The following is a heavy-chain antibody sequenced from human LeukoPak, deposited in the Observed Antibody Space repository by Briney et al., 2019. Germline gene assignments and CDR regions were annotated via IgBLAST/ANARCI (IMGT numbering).Heavy chain of an antibody. J-gene: IGHJ4*02. D-gene: IGHD3-22*01. CDR1: GFTFSSYA. V-gene: IGHV3-23*01. CDR2: ISGSDGST. CDR3: ASANYYDSSGYYKSPDY. Sequence: PGGSLRLSCAASGFTFSSYAMSWVRQAPGKGLEWVSSISGSDGSTYYADSVKGRFTISRDNSKNTLYLQMNSLRAEDTAVYYCASANYYDSSGYYKSPDYWGQGTLVTVSS.